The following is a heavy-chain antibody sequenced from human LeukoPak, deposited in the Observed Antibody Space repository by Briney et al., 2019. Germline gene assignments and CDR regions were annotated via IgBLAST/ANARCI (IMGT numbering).Heavy chain of an antibody. V-gene: IGHV4-34*01. CDR3: ARGGLFSDY. J-gene: IGHJ4*02. Sequence: PSETLSLTCAVYGGSFSGYYWSWIRQPPGEGLEWIGEINHSGSTNYNPSLKSRATISVDTSKNQFSLKLSSVTAADTAVYYCARGGLFSDYWGQGTLVTVSS. D-gene: IGHD3-10*02. CDR2: INHSGST. CDR1: GGSFSGYY.